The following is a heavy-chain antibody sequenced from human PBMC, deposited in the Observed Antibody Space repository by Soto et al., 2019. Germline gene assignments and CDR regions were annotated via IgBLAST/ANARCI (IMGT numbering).Heavy chain of an antibody. D-gene: IGHD3-10*01. J-gene: IGHJ6*02. CDR1: GYKVSTWHNFTSYW. CDR2: IYPGDSDT. Sequence: PGESLKISCMGSGYKVSTWHNFTSYWIAWVRQMPGEGLEWMGIIYPGDSDTRYSPSFQGQVTISADKSINTVYLQWSSLKASDTSMYYCAGGGVRGVITRTRDYYGMDVWGQGTTVTVS. CDR3: AGGGVRGVITRTRDYYGMDV. V-gene: IGHV5-51*01.